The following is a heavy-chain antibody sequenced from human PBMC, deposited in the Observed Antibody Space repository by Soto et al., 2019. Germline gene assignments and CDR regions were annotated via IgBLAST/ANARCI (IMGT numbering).Heavy chain of an antibody. Sequence: QVQLVESGGGVVQPGRSLRLSCAASGFTFSSYGMHWFREAPGKGLEWVAVISYDGSNKYYADSVKGRFTISRDNANNTLSVQMNSLRAEDTAVYYCAKIGHYDFWRPSGLDVWGQGTTVTVSS. J-gene: IGHJ6*02. D-gene: IGHD3-3*01. V-gene: IGHV3-30*18. CDR3: AKIGHYDFWRPSGLDV. CDR1: GFTFSSYG. CDR2: ISYDGSNK.